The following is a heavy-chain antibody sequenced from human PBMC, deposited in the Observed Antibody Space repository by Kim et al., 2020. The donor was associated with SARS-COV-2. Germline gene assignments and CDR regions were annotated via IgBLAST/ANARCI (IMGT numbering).Heavy chain of an antibody. D-gene: IGHD3-10*01. J-gene: IGHJ6*02. Sequence: ASVKVSCKASGYTFTSYGISWVRQATGQGLEWMGWISAYNGNTNYAQKLQGRVTMTTDTSTSTAYMELRSLRSDDTAVYYCARGSSGSYGTLNYYYYGMDVWGQGTTVTVSS. V-gene: IGHV1-18*01. CDR3: ARGSSGSYGTLNYYYYGMDV. CDR1: GYTFTSYG. CDR2: ISAYNGNT.